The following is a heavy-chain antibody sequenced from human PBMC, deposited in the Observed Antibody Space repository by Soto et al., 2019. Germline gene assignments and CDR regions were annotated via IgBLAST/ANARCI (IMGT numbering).Heavy chain of an antibody. D-gene: IGHD5-12*01. Sequence: QFQLVQSGAEVRQPASSVKVSCKTSGGTFSSYAISWVRQAPGQGLEWMGGIVPIVDTSTYAQKFQGRVTITADESTSTVYMELSSLRSDDTAVYYCVRVVAIPGYPDNWGQGTLVTVSS. J-gene: IGHJ4*02. CDR3: VRVVAIPGYPDN. V-gene: IGHV1-69*12. CDR1: GGTFSSYA. CDR2: IVPIVDTS.